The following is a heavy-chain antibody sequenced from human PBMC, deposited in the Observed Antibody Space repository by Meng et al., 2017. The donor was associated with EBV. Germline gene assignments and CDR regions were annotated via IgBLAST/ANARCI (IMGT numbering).Heavy chain of an antibody. D-gene: IGHD6-19*01. Sequence: QLQLGQAGAAVRRPGASVKMSCKASGYTFTGYYMDWVRPASGPGLEWVGRIKPSIGGINYEQKFQGRVSRTRDTSICTAYMELSRLRSDDTAVYYCARVGIAVAGTGAYWGQGTLVTVSS. CDR3: ARVGIAVAGTGAY. CDR2: IKPSIGGI. V-gene: IGHV1-2*01. CDR1: GYTFTGYY. J-gene: IGHJ4*02.